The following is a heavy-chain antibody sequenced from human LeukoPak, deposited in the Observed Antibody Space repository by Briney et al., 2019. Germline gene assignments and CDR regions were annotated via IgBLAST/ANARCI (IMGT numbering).Heavy chain of an antibody. D-gene: IGHD3-10*01. Sequence: GASVKVSCKASGYTFTSYGISWVRPARGQGLEGMGLISAYNGNTNYAQKLQGRATMTTDTSTSTAYKELRSLRSDDTAVYYCARSHAPPYGSGSETRRYFDYWGQGTLVTVSS. CDR2: ISAYNGNT. J-gene: IGHJ4*02. V-gene: IGHV1-18*01. CDR3: ARSHAPPYGSGSETRRYFDY. CDR1: GYTFTSYG.